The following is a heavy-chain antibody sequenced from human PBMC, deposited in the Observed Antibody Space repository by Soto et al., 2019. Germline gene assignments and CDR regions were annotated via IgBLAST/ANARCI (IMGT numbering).Heavy chain of an antibody. CDR2: INHSGST. J-gene: IGHJ1*01. CDR1: SGSFRGGD. D-gene: IGHD3-10*01. CDR3: ARARDYVSADKN. Sequence: ETLCLTCAIYSGSFRGGDGRWIRQPPGKGLEWIGEINHSGSTNYNPSLKSRVTISVDTSKNQFSLKLSSVTAADMAVYYCARARDYVSADKNWVQSTLVTVSS. V-gene: IGHV4-34*01.